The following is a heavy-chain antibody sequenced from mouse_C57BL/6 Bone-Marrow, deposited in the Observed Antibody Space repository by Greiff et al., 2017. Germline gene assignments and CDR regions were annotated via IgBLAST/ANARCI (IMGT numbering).Heavy chain of an antibody. Sequence: EVQRVESGGGLVQPGGSLTLSCAASGFTFSDYYMYWVRQTPEKRLEWVAYISNGGGSTYYPDTVKGRFTISRDNAKNTLYLQMSRLKSEDTAMYYCARQGVAYWGQGTLVTVSA. CDR3: ARQGVAY. CDR2: ISNGGGST. V-gene: IGHV5-12*01. J-gene: IGHJ3*01. CDR1: GFTFSDYY.